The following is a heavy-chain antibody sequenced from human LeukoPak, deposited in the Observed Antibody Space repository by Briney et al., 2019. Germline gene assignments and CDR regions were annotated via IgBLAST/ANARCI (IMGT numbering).Heavy chain of an antibody. D-gene: IGHD4-17*01. CDR3: VKLVATTMTSDY. J-gene: IGHJ4*02. CDR2: ISISGKAT. CDR1: GFTFSTYV. V-gene: IGHV3-23*01. Sequence: GGSPRLSCAASGFTFSTYVMTWVRQAPGKGLEWVSSISISGKATYYADSVKGRFTISRDNSKNTLYLQMNSLRGEDTAFYYWVKLVATTMTSDYWGQGTLVTVSS.